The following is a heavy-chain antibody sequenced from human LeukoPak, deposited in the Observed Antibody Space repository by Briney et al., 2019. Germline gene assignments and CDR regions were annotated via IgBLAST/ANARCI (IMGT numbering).Heavy chain of an antibody. Sequence: SVKVSCKASGGTFSSYAISWVRQAPGQGLEWMGGIIPIFGTANYAQKFQGRVTITTDESTSTAYMEPSSLRSEDTAVYYCARDGSGIGRFDYWGQGTLVTVSS. D-gene: IGHD3-10*01. CDR3: ARDGSGIGRFDY. CDR1: GGTFSSYA. V-gene: IGHV1-69*05. J-gene: IGHJ4*02. CDR2: IIPIFGTA.